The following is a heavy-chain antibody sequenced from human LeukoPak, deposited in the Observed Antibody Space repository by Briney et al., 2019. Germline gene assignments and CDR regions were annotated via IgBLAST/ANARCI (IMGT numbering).Heavy chain of an antibody. V-gene: IGHV4-59*01. CDR1: GGSISSYY. J-gene: IGHJ4*02. CDR2: IYYSGST. CDR3: AREGDGYNYGYFDY. Sequence: MSSETLSLTCTVSGGSISSYYWSWVRQPPGKGLEWIGYIYYSGSTNYHPSLKSRVTISVATSENQFSLKLSSVPAADTAVYYCAREGDGYNYGYFDYWGQGTLVTVSS. D-gene: IGHD5-24*01.